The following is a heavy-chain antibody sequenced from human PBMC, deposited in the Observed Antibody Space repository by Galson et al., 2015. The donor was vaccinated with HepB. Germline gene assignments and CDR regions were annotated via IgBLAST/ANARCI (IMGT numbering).Heavy chain of an antibody. CDR2: IYYSGST. V-gene: IGHV4-39*01. CDR1: GGSVSSTSYY. J-gene: IGHJ6*02. Sequence: SETLSLTCTVSGGSVSSTSYYWAWIRQPPGKGLEWIGSIYYSGSTYYNPSLKSRVTISVDTSKNQFSLKLSSVTAADTAVYYCVRHRRYYDFWSGYSEYYYYGMDVWGQGTTVTVSS. CDR3: VRHRRYYDFWSGYSEYYYYGMDV. D-gene: IGHD3-3*01.